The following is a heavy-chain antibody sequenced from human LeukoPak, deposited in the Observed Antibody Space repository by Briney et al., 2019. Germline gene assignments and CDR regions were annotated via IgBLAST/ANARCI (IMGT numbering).Heavy chain of an antibody. V-gene: IGHV4-4*07. Sequence: SETLSLTCTVSGGSISSYYWSWIRQPAGKGLEWIGRIYTSGSTNYNPSLKSRVTMSVDTSKNQFSLKLSSVTAADTAVYYCAREKRGYSYGYPPYYYYMDVWGKGTTVTVSS. J-gene: IGHJ6*03. D-gene: IGHD5-18*01. CDR1: GGSISSYY. CDR3: AREKRGYSYGYPPYYYYMDV. CDR2: IYTSGST.